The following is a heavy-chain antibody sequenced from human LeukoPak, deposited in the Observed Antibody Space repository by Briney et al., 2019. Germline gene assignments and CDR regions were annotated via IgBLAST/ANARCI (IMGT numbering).Heavy chain of an antibody. V-gene: IGHV4-39*01. CDR2: IYYSGST. CDR3: ARHYVGYGVLEY. Sequence: SETLSLTCTVSGGSISSSSYYWGWIRQPPGKGLEWIGSIYYSGSTYYNPSLKSRVTISVDTSKNQFSLKLSSVTAADTAVYYCARHYVGYGVLEYWGHGSLVTVSS. J-gene: IGHJ4*01. CDR1: GGSISSSSYY. D-gene: IGHD3-3*01.